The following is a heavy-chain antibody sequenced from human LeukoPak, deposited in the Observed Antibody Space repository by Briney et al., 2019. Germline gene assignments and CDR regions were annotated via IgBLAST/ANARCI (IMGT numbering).Heavy chain of an antibody. Sequence: ASVKVSCKASGYTFTSYGISWVRQAPGQGLEWMGWISAYNGNTNYAQKLQGRVTMTTDTSTSTAYMELRSLRSDDTAVYYCARAPQLLWFGELFGDYYYHYGMDVWGQGTTVTVSS. CDR2: ISAYNGNT. CDR1: GYTFTSYG. V-gene: IGHV1-18*01. J-gene: IGHJ6*02. D-gene: IGHD3-10*01. CDR3: ARAPQLLWFGELFGDYYYHYGMDV.